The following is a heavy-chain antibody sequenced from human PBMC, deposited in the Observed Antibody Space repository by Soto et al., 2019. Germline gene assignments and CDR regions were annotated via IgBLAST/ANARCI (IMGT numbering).Heavy chain of an antibody. CDR3: ATSYGSGYRAFDY. J-gene: IGHJ4*02. CDR2: INPILSMS. D-gene: IGHD3-10*01. CDR1: GDTFAFYS. Sequence: QVQLVQSGAEVKRPGSSVKVSCKASGDTFAFYSINWVRQAPGLGLEWMGRINPILSMSNYAQRFQDRVTMPADKSTSTAYMVLNSLRSEDTAIYYCATSYGSGYRAFDYWGQGALVTVSS. V-gene: IGHV1-69*02.